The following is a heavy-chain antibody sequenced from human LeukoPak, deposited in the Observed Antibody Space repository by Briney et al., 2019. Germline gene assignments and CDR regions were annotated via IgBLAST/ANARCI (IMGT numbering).Heavy chain of an antibody. J-gene: IGHJ5*02. CDR1: GGSFCGYY. Sequence: PSETLSLTCTVSGGSFCGYYWGWIRQPPGKGLEWIGYIYYSGSTNYNPSLKSRVTISVDTSKNQFSLKLSSVTAAGTAVYYCAVLSGFWFNPWGQGTLVTVSS. CDR2: IYYSGST. D-gene: IGHD3-3*01. CDR3: AVLSGFWFNP. V-gene: IGHV4-59*01.